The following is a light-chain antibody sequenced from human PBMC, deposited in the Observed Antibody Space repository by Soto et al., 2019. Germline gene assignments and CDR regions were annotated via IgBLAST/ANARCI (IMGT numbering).Light chain of an antibody. V-gene: IGKV3-15*01. Sequence: EVVLTHSPDTLSLSPLETATVCCRASQSVDRYVAWYQQKLGQAPRLLIYAASTRATGIPARFSGSGSGTEFTLTISSLQSEDFAVYYCQQYYRWPQTFGQGTKVDIK. CDR1: QSVDRY. J-gene: IGKJ1*01. CDR2: AAS. CDR3: QQYYRWPQT.